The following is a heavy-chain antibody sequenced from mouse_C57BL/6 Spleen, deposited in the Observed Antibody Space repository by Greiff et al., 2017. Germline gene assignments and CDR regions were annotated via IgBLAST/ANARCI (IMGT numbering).Heavy chain of an antibody. V-gene: IGHV1-59*01. CDR1: GYTFTSYW. D-gene: IGHD3-3*01. CDR2: IDPSDSYT. J-gene: IGHJ4*01. Sequence: VQLQQPGAELVRPGTSVKLSCKASGYTFTSYWMHWVKQRPGQGLEWIGVIDPSDSYTNYNQKFKGKATLTVDPSSSTAYMQLSSLTYEDAAVYYCARIGLGYAMDYWGQGTSVTVSS. CDR3: ARIGLGYAMDY.